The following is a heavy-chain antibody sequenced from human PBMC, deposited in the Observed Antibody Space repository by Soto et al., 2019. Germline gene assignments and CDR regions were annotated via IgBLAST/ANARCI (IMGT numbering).Heavy chain of an antibody. CDR3: AGRDGVGFDS. V-gene: IGHV1-69*13. J-gene: IGHJ5*01. D-gene: IGHD2-15*01. CDR2: IIPIFGTA. Sequence: SVKVSCTGSGGTFSSYAISWVRQAPGQGHEWMGGIIPIFGTANYAQKFQGRVTITADESTSTAYMELSSLRSEDTAVYYCAGRDGVGFDSWGQGTLVTAPQ. CDR1: GGTFSSYA.